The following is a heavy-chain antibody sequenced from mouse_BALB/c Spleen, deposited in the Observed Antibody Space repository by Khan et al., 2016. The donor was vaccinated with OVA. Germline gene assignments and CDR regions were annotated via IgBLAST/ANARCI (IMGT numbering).Heavy chain of an antibody. CDR3: SRGGYGGFGI. D-gene: IGHD2-2*01. V-gene: IGHV5-4*02. Sequence: EVELVESGGGLVKPGGSLKLSCAASEFTFSDYYMYWVRQTPEKRLEWVATISDGGSYTSYPDSVKGRFTISRDNAKNTLYLQMSSLKSEDTAMYYCSRGGYGGFGIWGQGTLVTVSA. CDR1: EFTFSDYY. J-gene: IGHJ3*01. CDR2: ISDGGSYT.